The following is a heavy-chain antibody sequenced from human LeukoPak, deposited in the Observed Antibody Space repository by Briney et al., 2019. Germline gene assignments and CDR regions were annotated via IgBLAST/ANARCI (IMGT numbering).Heavy chain of an antibody. Sequence: ASVKVSCKASGYTFTSYAMNWVRQAPGQGLEWMGWINTNTGNPTYAQGFTGRFVFSLDTSVSTAYLQISSLKAEDTAVYYCARDPSRSYRSNWFDPWGQGTLVTVSS. V-gene: IGHV7-4-1*02. CDR2: INTNTGNP. J-gene: IGHJ5*02. D-gene: IGHD3-16*02. CDR3: ARDPSRSYRSNWFDP. CDR1: GYTFTSYA.